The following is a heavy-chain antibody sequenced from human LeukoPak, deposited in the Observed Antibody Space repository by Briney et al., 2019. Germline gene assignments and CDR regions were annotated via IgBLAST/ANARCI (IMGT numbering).Heavy chain of an antibody. D-gene: IGHD5/OR15-5a*01. J-gene: IGHJ5*02. Sequence: SETLSLTCTVSGGSISNYYWSWIRQPPGKGLEWIGYIYYSGITNYNPSLKSRVTISVDTSKNQFSPKLSSVTAADTAVYYCARDRVPSWFDPWGQGTLVTVSS. CDR1: GGSISNYY. CDR2: IYYSGIT. CDR3: ARDRVPSWFDP. V-gene: IGHV4-59*01.